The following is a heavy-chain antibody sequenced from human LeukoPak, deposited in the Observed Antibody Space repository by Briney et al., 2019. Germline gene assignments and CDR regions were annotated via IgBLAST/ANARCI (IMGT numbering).Heavy chain of an antibody. Sequence: PGGSLRLSCAASGFTFSSYSMNWVRQAPGKGLEWVSYISSSSTIYYADSVKGRFTISRDNAKNSLYLQMNSLRDEDTAVYYCARDAMVYATPFDYWGQGTLVTVSS. J-gene: IGHJ4*02. CDR2: ISSSSTI. CDR3: ARDAMVYATPFDY. D-gene: IGHD2-8*01. V-gene: IGHV3-48*02. CDR1: GFTFSSYS.